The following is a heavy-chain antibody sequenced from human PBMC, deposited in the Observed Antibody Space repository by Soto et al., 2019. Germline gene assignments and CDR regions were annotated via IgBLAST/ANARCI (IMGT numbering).Heavy chain of an antibody. J-gene: IGHJ1*01. CDR1: RGTFSSCA. Sequence: ASVELSCKDSRGTFSSCAIRWVQPAPGQGLEWMGGIIPIFGNTNYAQKLQGRVTMTTDTSTSTAYMELRSLRSDDTAVYYCACFYSSGWYEEQNAEYFQHRGQGTLVNVSA. V-gene: IGHV1-18*01. CDR2: IIPIFGNT. D-gene: IGHD6-19*01. CDR3: ACFYSSGWYEEQNAEYFQH.